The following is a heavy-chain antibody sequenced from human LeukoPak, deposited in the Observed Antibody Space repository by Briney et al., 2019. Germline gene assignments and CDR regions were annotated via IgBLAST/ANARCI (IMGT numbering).Heavy chain of an antibody. J-gene: IGHJ3*02. Sequence: ASVKVSCKVSGYTLTELSMHWVRQAPGKGLEWMGGFDPEDGETIYAQKFQGRVTMTEDTSTDTAYMELSSLRSEDTAVYYCATASSDWLWLVEAFDIWGQGTMVTVSS. CDR3: ATASSDWLWLVEAFDI. CDR2: FDPEDGET. V-gene: IGHV1-24*01. CDR1: GYTLTELS. D-gene: IGHD6-19*01.